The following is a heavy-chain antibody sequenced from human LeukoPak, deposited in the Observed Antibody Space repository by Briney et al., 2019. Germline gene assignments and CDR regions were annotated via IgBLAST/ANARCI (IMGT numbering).Heavy chain of an antibody. V-gene: IGHV3-15*01. CDR2: IKSKAAGGTT. CDR3: TAERGYSFYY. J-gene: IGHJ4*02. CDR1: GFTFNTAW. D-gene: IGHD3-3*01. Sequence: PGESLRLSCAASGFTFNTAWMSWVRQAPGKGLEWVGRIKSKAAGGTTDYTAPVRGRFTISRDDSKNTVYLQMNSLKTEDTAVYYCTAERGYSFYYWGQGTLVTVSS.